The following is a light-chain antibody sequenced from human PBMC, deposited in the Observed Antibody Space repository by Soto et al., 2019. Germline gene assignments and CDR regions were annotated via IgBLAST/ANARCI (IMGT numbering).Light chain of an antibody. CDR1: SGDVGGYNY. CDR2: DVS. V-gene: IGLV2-14*03. Sequence: HSVLTQPVSVSGSPGQSITISCTGTSGDVGGYNYVSWYQQHPGKAPKLMIYDVSNRPSGVSNRFSGSKSGNTASLTISGLQAEDEADYYCNSYTSSSTYVFGTGTKVTVL. J-gene: IGLJ1*01. CDR3: NSYTSSSTYV.